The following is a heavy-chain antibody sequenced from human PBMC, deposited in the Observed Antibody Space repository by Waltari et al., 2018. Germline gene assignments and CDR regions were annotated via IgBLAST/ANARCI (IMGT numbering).Heavy chain of an antibody. V-gene: IGHV4-59*01. Sequence: QVQLQESGPGLVKPSETLSLTCHVSGGSISSYYWSWIRQPPGKGLEWIGYIYYSGSTNYNPSLKSRVTISVDTSKNQFSLKLSSVTAADTAVYYCARGGGTGGLRYWGQGTLVTVSS. CDR1: GGSISSYY. J-gene: IGHJ4*02. CDR3: ARGGGTGGLRY. D-gene: IGHD7-27*01. CDR2: IYYSGST.